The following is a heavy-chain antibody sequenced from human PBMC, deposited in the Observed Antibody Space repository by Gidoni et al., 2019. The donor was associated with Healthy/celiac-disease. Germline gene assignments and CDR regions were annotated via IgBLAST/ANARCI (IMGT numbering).Heavy chain of an antibody. CDR2: ISWDGGST. J-gene: IGHJ4*02. V-gene: IGHV3-43*01. D-gene: IGHD3-22*01. CDR1: AFTFVDYN. CDR3: AKAMGHYDSSGYYPSYFDY. Sequence: EVQRVELGGVVVQPGGSLSLSCAASAFTFVDYNMHWVRQAPGKGLEGVSLISWDGGSTYYADSEKGQFTISRDNSKNSLYLQMNRLRTEDTALYYCAKAMGHYDSSGYYPSYFDYWGQGTLVTVSS.